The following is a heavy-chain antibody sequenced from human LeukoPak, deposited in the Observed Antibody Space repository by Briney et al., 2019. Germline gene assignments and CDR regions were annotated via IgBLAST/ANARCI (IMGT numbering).Heavy chain of an antibody. J-gene: IGHJ4*02. D-gene: IGHD3-22*01. CDR1: GFTFSSYE. CDR2: ISSSGSTI. V-gene: IGHV3-48*03. Sequence: PGGSLRRSCAASGFTFSSYEMNWVRQAPGKGLEWVSYISSSGSTIYYADSVKGRFTISRDNAKNSLYLQMNSLRAEDTAVYYCARDGVSYYYDSSGGYYFDYWGQGTLVTVSS. CDR3: ARDGVSYYYDSSGGYYFDY.